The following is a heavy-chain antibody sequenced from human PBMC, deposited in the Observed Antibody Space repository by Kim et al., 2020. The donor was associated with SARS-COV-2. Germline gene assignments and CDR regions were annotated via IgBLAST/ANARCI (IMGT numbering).Heavy chain of an antibody. CDR1: GFTFSSYS. V-gene: IGHV3-48*04. CDR3: ARGNRGIAVDY. Sequence: GGSLGLSCAASGFTFSSYSMNWVRQAPGKGLEWVSYISSSSSTIYYADSVKGRFTISRDNAKNSLYLQMNSLRAEDTAVYYCARGNRGIAVDYWGQGTLVTVSS. D-gene: IGHD6-13*01. CDR2: ISSSSSTI. J-gene: IGHJ4*02.